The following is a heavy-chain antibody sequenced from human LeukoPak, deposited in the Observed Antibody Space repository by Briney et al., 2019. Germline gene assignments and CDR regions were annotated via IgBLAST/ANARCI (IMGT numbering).Heavy chain of an antibody. CDR2: ISSSSSYI. V-gene: IGHV3-21*01. Sequence: GGSLRLSCAASGFTFSSYSMNWVRQAPGKGLEWVSSISSSSSYIYYADSVKGRFTISRDNAKNSLYLQMNSLRAEDTAVCYCARLRYSSRPFDYWGQGTLVTVSS. CDR1: GFTFSSYS. CDR3: ARLRYSSRPFDY. J-gene: IGHJ4*02. D-gene: IGHD6-13*01.